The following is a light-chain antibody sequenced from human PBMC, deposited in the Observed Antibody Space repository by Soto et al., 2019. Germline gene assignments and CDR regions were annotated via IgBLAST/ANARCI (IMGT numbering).Light chain of an antibody. CDR1: QSISYW. Sequence: DIQMTQSPSTLSASVGDRDTITCRASQSISYWLAWYQQKPGKAPTVLIYKASTLESGVPSRFSGSGSGTEFTLTISSLQPDDFATYYCQQYNSYSITFGGGTKVEIK. CDR3: QQYNSYSIT. J-gene: IGKJ4*01. CDR2: KAS. V-gene: IGKV1-5*03.